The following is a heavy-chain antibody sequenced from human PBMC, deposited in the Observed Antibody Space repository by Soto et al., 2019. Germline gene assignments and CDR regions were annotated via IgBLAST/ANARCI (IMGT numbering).Heavy chain of an antibody. CDR1: GFTFSSYG. CDR2: ISYDGSNK. Sequence: GESLKISCAASGFTFSSYGMHWVRQAPGKGLEWVAVISYDGSNKYYADSVKGRFTISRDNSKNTLYLQMNSLRAEDTAVYYCAKDTMSTSCQDCGWFDPWGQGTLVTVSS. V-gene: IGHV3-30*18. D-gene: IGHD2-2*01. J-gene: IGHJ5*02. CDR3: AKDTMSTSCQDCGWFDP.